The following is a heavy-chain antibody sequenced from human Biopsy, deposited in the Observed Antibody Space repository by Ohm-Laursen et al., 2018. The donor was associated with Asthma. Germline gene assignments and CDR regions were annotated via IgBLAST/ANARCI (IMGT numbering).Heavy chain of an antibody. Sequence: SLRLSCAASGFSLSDYYMSWVRQAPGKGLEWVAAIGVAGTPYYAEFVKGRFTISRDNSQSTLFLQINSLSAEDTAVYYCANTNRRSLTNRMAVSYFDNWGQGTLVTVSS. CDR1: GFSLSDYY. D-gene: IGHD2-8*01. CDR3: ANTNRRSLTNRMAVSYFDN. CDR2: IGVAGTP. J-gene: IGHJ4*02. V-gene: IGHV3-53*01.